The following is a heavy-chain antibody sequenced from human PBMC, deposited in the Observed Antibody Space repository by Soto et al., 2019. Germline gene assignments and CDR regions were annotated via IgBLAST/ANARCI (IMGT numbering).Heavy chain of an antibody. D-gene: IGHD3-10*01. CDR1: GFTFSSYS. CDR2: ISSSSSYI. J-gene: IGHJ6*03. CDR3: ARVEFFWDYYYYYMDV. Sequence: GGSLRLSCAASGFTFSSYSMNWVRQAPGKGLEWVSSISSSSSYIYYADSVKGRFTISRDNAKNSLYLQMNSLRAEDTAVYYCARVEFFWDYYYYYMDVWGKGTTVTVSS. V-gene: IGHV3-21*01.